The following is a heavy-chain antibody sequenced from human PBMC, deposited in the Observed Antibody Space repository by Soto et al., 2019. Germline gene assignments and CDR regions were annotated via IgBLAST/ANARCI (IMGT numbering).Heavy chain of an antibody. CDR2: IYYSGTT. J-gene: IGHJ4*02. CDR3: ARQSSSYLSFDY. Sequence: SETLSLTCTVSGGSISTSNYYWGWVRQPPGKGLDWIGNIYYSGTTYYNPSLKSRVTISVDTSKNQFSLKLSSVTAADTAVYYCARQSSSYLSFDYWGQGTLVTVSS. V-gene: IGHV4-39*01. CDR1: GGSISTSNYY. D-gene: IGHD6-13*01.